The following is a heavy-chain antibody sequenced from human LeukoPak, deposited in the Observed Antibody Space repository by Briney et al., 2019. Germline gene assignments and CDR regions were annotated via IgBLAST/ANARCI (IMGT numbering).Heavy chain of an antibody. D-gene: IGHD6-6*01. Sequence: GGSLRLSCAASGFTFSSYAMSRVRQAPGKGLEWVSAISGSGGSTYYADSVKGRFTISRDNSKNTLYLQMNSLRAEDTAVYYCAKDFEDILGSSSSFYYYGMDVWGQGTTVTVSS. CDR2: ISGSGGST. J-gene: IGHJ6*02. V-gene: IGHV3-23*01. CDR3: AKDFEDILGSSSSFYYYGMDV. CDR1: GFTFSSYA.